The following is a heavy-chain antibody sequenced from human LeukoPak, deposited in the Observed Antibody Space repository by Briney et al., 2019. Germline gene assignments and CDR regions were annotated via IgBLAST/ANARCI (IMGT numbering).Heavy chain of an antibody. CDR2: ISVYTGKT. CDR3: AKDRGWQYADYETVAVEH. CDR1: GYTFTNYG. D-gene: IGHD4-17*01. J-gene: IGHJ4*02. V-gene: IGHV1-18*01. Sequence: ASVKVSCKASGYTFTNYGISWVRQAPGQGLEWMGWISVYTGKTYHAQKFQARVTMTTDTSTTTAYMELRSLRSDDTAVHYCAKDRGWQYADYETVAVEHWGQGTLVTVSS.